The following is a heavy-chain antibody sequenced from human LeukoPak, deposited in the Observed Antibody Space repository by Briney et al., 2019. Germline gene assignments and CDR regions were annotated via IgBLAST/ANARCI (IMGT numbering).Heavy chain of an antibody. J-gene: IGHJ6*02. Sequence: GGSLRLSCAASGFTFSIYAMTWVRQAPGKGLEWVSSISDSGGSAYYTDSVKGRFTISRDASKDTLYLQMNSLRAEDTAVYYCAKAGPSTGTYYGMDVWGQGTTVTVPS. CDR2: ISDSGGSA. D-gene: IGHD1-1*01. CDR1: GFTFSIYA. V-gene: IGHV3-23*01. CDR3: AKAGPSTGTYYGMDV.